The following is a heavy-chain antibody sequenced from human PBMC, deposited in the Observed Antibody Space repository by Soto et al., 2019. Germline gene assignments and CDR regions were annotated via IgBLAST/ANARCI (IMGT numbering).Heavy chain of an antibody. CDR1: GGTFSRYA. Sequence: SVKVSCKASGGTFSRYAISWLRQAPGQGLEWIGNIIPILDTTNYAQNFQGRVTIKADKSTSTAYMELSSLRSEDTAVYYCARDKAEHSSVFRWIDTWGQGTLVTVSS. V-gene: IGHV1-69*04. J-gene: IGHJ5*02. CDR2: IIPILDTT. D-gene: IGHD3-22*01. CDR3: ARDKAEHSSVFRWIDT.